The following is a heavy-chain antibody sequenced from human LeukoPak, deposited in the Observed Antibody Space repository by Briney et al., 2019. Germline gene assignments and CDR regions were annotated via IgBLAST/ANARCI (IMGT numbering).Heavy chain of an antibody. J-gene: IGHJ4*02. CDR2: VFHSGST. CDR1: GGSISSYY. Sequence: PSETLSLTCTVSGGSISSYYWSWIRQPPGKGLEWIGYVFHSGSTNYNPSLKSRVTISVDTSKNQFSLKLTSGTAADTAVYYCARDSSGYYRIDYWGQGTLVTVSS. CDR3: ARDSSGYYRIDY. D-gene: IGHD3-22*01. V-gene: IGHV4-59*08.